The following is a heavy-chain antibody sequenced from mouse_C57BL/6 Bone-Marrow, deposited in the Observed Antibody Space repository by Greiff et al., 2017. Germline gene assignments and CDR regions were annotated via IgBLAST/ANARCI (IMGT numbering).Heavy chain of an antibody. J-gene: IGHJ3*01. CDR2: IRSNSSNYAT. CDR1: GFTFNTYA. CDR3: VRLTEKGTY. V-gene: IGHV10-3*01. D-gene: IGHD4-1*01. Sequence: EVKLMESGGGLVQPKGSLKLSCAASGFTFNTYAMHWVRQAPGKGLEWVARIRSNSSNYATYYAVSVKDRFTISRDDSQSMLYLQMNNLKTEDSAMYYCVRLTEKGTYWGQGTLVTVSA.